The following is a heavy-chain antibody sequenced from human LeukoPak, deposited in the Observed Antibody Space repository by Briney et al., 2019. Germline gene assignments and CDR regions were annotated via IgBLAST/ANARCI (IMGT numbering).Heavy chain of an antibody. CDR2: IIPIFGTA. CDR3: ARGTGYSYEPFDY. D-gene: IGHD5-18*01. Sequence: GASVKVSCMASGGTFSSYAISWVRQAPGQGLEWMGGIIPIFGTANYAQKFQGRVTITADKSTSTAYMELSSLRSEDTAVYYCARGTGYSYEPFDYWGQGTLVTVSS. V-gene: IGHV1-69*06. J-gene: IGHJ4*02. CDR1: GGTFSSYA.